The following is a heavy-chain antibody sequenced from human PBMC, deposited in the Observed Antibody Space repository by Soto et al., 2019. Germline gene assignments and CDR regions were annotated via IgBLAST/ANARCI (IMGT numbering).Heavy chain of an antibody. Sequence: SETLSLTCSVSGGSINRSSYYWGWIRQPPGKGLEWVRNMYYSGRTFYNPSLKSRVTISVDTSKNQFSLKLRSVTAADMGVYYCARGVVPDVWGQGTTVTVSS. CDR3: ARGVVPDV. V-gene: IGHV4-39*01. D-gene: IGHD6-6*01. CDR1: GGSINRSSYY. J-gene: IGHJ6*02. CDR2: MYYSGRT.